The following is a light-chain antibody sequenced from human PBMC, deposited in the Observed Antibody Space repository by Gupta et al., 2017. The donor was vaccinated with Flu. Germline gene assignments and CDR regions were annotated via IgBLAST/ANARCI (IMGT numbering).Light chain of an antibody. V-gene: IGKV3-20*01. CDR3: QQNCRSPRT. Sequence: EIVLTQSPGTLSLSPGERATLSCRASQNFSSSYLAWYQQKPGQAPRLLIYGASSRATGIPDRFSGSGSGTDFTLNISRLEPEDFGVYYCQQNCRSPRTFGQGTKVEIK. J-gene: IGKJ1*01. CDR2: GAS. CDR1: QNFSSSY.